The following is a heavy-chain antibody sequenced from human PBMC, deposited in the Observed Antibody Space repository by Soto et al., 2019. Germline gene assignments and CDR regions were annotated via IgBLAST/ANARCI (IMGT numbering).Heavy chain of an antibody. Sequence: EVQLVESGGGLVQPGGSLRVSCAASGFTLRSHRIHWVRQAPGKGLEWVSGIDTDGGGTSYADSVKGRFTISADNAKNTVYLQMNGLRAEDTAVYYCATVFDLWGQGTLVTVSA. CDR2: IDTDGGGT. CDR1: GFTLRSHR. J-gene: IGHJ5*02. CDR3: ATVFDL. V-gene: IGHV3-74*01. D-gene: IGHD4-17*01.